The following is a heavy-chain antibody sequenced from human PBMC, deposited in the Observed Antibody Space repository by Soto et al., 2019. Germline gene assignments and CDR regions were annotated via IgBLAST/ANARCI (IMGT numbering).Heavy chain of an antibody. Sequence: EVQLVESGGGLVQPGGSLKLSCAASGFTLSGSAMHWVRQASGKGLEWVGRIRSKANIYATAYAASVKGRFTISRDDSKNTPYLQMNSLKTEDTAVYYCTREYYDFGSGYYDKIYFDYWGQGTLVTVSS. V-gene: IGHV3-73*02. CDR2: IRSKANIYAT. CDR1: GFTLSGSA. D-gene: IGHD3-3*01. CDR3: TREYYDFGSGYYDKIYFDY. J-gene: IGHJ4*02.